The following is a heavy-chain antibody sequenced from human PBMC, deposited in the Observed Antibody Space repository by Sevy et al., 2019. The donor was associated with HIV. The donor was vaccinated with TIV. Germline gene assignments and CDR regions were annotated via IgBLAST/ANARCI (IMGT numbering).Heavy chain of an antibody. CDR3: ATEGMASGRRLTWFVELLYHFDF. D-gene: IGHD3-10*01. Sequence: GGSLRLSCAASGFTFSSHGMHWVRQAPDKGLEWVAIISYDGSQKYYADSIKDRFTISRDNSKNTLYLQMNSLRPEDTAIYYCATEGMASGRRLTWFVELLYHFDFWGQGTLVTVSS. V-gene: IGHV3-30*03. CDR1: GFTFSSHG. CDR2: ISYDGSQK. J-gene: IGHJ4*02.